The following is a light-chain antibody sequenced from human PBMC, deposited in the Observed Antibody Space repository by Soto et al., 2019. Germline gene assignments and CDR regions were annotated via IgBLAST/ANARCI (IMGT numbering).Light chain of an antibody. CDR2: AAS. Sequence: DIQMTKSPSYLSASVGDRFTITCRASQSISFYLNWYQQKPGNAPKVLIYAASNLQTGVPSRFSGSGSGTDFTLTINSLQPEDFATYSCQQSYSTPITFGQGTRLEIK. CDR1: QSISFY. J-gene: IGKJ5*01. V-gene: IGKV1-39*01. CDR3: QQSYSTPIT.